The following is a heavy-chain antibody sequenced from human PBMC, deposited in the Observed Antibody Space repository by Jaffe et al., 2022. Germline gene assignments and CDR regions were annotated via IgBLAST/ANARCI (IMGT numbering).Heavy chain of an antibody. CDR1: GFTFSKYV. V-gene: IGHV3-23*01. D-gene: IGHD3-16*01. J-gene: IGHJ1*01. CDR2: ITESGGST. Sequence: EVQLLESGGGLVQPGGSLRLSCAASGFTFSKYVMRWVRQTPGKGLEYVSSITESGGSTFYADSVKGRFTISRDNSRNTVYLQMNSLRDEDTALYYCAKVDDDDSAGDSWGQGTLVTVSS. CDR3: AKVDDDDSAGDS.